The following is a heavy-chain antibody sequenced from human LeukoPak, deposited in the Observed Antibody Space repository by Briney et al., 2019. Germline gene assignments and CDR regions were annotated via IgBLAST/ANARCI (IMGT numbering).Heavy chain of an antibody. J-gene: IGHJ4*02. CDR3: ARGKIRFVSDYVWGSYRDNPNYFDY. CDR2: INHSGST. V-gene: IGHV4-34*01. Sequence: PSETLSLTCAVYGGSFSGYYWSWIRQPPGKGLEWIGEINHSGSTNYNPSLKSRVTISVDTSKNQFSLKLSSVTAADTAVYYCARGKIRFVSDYVWGSYRDNPNYFDYWGQGTLVTVSS. CDR1: GGSFSGYY. D-gene: IGHD3-16*02.